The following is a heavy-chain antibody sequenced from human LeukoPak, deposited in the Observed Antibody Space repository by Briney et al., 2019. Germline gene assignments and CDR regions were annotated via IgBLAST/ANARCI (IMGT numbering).Heavy chain of an antibody. Sequence: SETLSLTCAVSGGYVNRGTFFWTWIRKPPGKGLEWIGYISNSGSTNYHPSLKSRVTISSDTSKTQFTLKLTSVTAADTAVYYCAREGDYGLVFDWGQGTLVTVSS. D-gene: IGHD4-17*01. CDR1: GGYVNRGTFF. J-gene: IGHJ4*02. CDR3: AREGDYGLVFD. V-gene: IGHV4-61*01. CDR2: ISNSGST.